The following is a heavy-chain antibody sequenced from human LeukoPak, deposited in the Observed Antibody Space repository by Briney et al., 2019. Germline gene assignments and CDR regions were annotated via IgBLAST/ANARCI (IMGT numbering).Heavy chain of an antibody. D-gene: IGHD1-26*01. J-gene: IGHJ6*02. CDR2: ISGSGGST. V-gene: IGHV3-23*01. Sequence: GGSLRLSCAASGFTFSSYAMSWVRQVPGKGLEGVSDISGSGGSTYYADSVKGRFTISRDNSKKTLYLQMNSLRAEDTAVYYCAKRGLGFYPSGMDVWGQGTTVTVSS. CDR1: GFTFSSYA. CDR3: AKRGLGFYPSGMDV.